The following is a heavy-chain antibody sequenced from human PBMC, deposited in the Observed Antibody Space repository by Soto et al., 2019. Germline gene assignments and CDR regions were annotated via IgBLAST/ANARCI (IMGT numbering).Heavy chain of an antibody. CDR2: TYYRSKWYN. V-gene: IGHV6-1*01. Sequence: SQTLSLTCAISGDSVSSNSAAWNWIRQSPSRGLEWLGRTYYRSKWYNDYAVSVKSRITINPDTSKNQFSLQLNSVTPEDTAVYYCARAIVVSSWYIVYYGMDVWGQGTKANASS. D-gene: IGHD6-13*01. CDR1: GDSVSSNSAA. J-gene: IGHJ6*01. CDR3: ARAIVVSSWYIVYYGMDV.